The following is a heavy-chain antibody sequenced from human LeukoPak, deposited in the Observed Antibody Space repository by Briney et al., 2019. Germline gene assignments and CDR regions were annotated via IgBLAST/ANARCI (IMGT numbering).Heavy chain of an antibody. D-gene: IGHD2-15*01. CDR3: ARDQGVVVPGAFDI. V-gene: IGHV1-18*01. J-gene: IGHJ3*02. CDR2: ISAYNGNT. CDR1: GYTFTSYV. Sequence: GASVKVSCKASGYTFTSYVISWVRQAPGQGLEWIGWISAYNGNTNYAQKLQGRVTMTTDTSTSTAYMELRSLRSDDTAVYYCARDQGVVVPGAFDIWGQGTMVTVSS.